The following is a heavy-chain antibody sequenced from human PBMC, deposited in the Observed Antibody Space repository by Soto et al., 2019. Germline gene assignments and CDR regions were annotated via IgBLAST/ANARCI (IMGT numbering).Heavy chain of an antibody. V-gene: IGHV3-21*01. J-gene: IGHJ6*02. CDR3: ARGFRNGFNV. Sequence: EVQLVESGGGLVKPGGSLRLSCVASGFTFSGYSINWVRQAPGKGLEWVSYISGPSIYIYYADSVKGRFTISRDNAKSAVKLQMNSLRDEDTAGYYCARGFRNGFNVWGQGTTVSVSS. CDR2: ISGPSIYI. D-gene: IGHD2-8*01. CDR1: GFTFSGYS.